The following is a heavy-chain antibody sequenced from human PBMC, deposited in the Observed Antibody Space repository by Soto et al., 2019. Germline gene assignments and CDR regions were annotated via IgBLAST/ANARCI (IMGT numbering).Heavy chain of an antibody. CDR3: AGLHTSMVAGIWFDP. D-gene: IGHD5-18*01. J-gene: IGHJ5*02. CDR2: MSYTGDT. Sequence: KPSETLSLTCTVSGDSISNYYWSWIRQPPGRGLEWIGYMSYTGDTNYNPSLKGRVTISVDTSKTQVSLRLSSVTAADTAVYYCAGLHTSMVAGIWFDPWGQGTLVTVSS. V-gene: IGHV4-59*01. CDR1: GDSISNYY.